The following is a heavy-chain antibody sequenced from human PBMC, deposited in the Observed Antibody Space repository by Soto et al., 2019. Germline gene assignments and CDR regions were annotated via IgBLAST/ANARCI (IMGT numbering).Heavy chain of an antibody. CDR2: IYPGDSDS. D-gene: IGHD2-2*01. Sequence: GVSLKISCRGSGFTLTSYWIAWVRQMPWKGLEWMGIIYPGDSDSSYSPSFQGQVTISADKSINTAYLHWSSLKASDTAIYYCAKHEGYCSTTTCSNFDYWGQGTLVTVSS. V-gene: IGHV5-51*01. J-gene: IGHJ4*02. CDR3: AKHEGYCSTTTCSNFDY. CDR1: GFTLTSYW.